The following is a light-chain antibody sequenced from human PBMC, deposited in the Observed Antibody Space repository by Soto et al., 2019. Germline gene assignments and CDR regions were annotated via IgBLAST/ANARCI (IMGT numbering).Light chain of an antibody. J-gene: IGKJ1*01. V-gene: IGKV1-5*03. CDR2: KAS. Sequence: DIQMTQSPSTLSASVGDRVTLTCRASHSIRYWLAWYQQKPGKAPKLLIYKASSLESGVPSRFSGSGSETDFTLTISSLQPEDFATYSCQQSYSTTWTFGQGTKVDIK. CDR1: HSIRYW. CDR3: QQSYSTTWT.